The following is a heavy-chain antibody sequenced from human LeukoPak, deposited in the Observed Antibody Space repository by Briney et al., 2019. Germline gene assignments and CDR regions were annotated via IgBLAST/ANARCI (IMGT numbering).Heavy chain of an antibody. V-gene: IGHV4-39*07. CDR1: GGSISSSSYY. J-gene: IGHJ5*02. Sequence: SETLSLTCTVSGGSISSSSYYWGWIRQTPGKGLEWIGSIYYSGSTYYNPSLKSRVTISVDTSKNQFSLKLSSVTAADTAAYYCARREGYYSNYQYNWFDPWGQGTLVTVSS. CDR3: ARREGYYSNYQYNWFDP. D-gene: IGHD4-11*01. CDR2: IYYSGST.